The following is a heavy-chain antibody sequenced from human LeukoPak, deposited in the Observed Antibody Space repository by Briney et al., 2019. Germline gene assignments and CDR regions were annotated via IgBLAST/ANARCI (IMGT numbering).Heavy chain of an antibody. J-gene: IGHJ4*02. CDR2: FSAYNGNT. CDR1: GYTFTKFG. Sequence: ASVKVSCKASGYTFTKFGVSWLRQAPGQGLEWLGWFSAYNGNTNYAQSFQGRATLTTDTSTSTAYLELTSLRSDDTAVYFCARDYPQYRNRGYRGYGTFDYWGQGTLVTVSS. D-gene: IGHD5-12*01. V-gene: IGHV1-18*01. CDR3: ARDYPQYRNRGYRGYGTFDY.